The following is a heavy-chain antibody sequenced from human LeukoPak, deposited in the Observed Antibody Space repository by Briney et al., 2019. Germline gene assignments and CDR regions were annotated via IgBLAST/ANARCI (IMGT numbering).Heavy chain of an antibody. D-gene: IGHD4-17*01. Sequence: ASVKVSCKASGYTFTGYYMHWVRQAPGQGLEWMGWINPNSGGTNYAQKFQGRVTMTRDTSISTAYMELSRLRSDDTAAYYCTRDPDYYGDLTLDYWGQGTLVTVSS. CDR2: INPNSGGT. J-gene: IGHJ4*02. CDR1: GYTFTGYY. V-gene: IGHV1-2*02. CDR3: TRDPDYYGDLTLDY.